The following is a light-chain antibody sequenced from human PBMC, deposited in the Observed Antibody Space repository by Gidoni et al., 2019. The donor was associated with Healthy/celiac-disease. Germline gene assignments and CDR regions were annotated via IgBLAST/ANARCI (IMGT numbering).Light chain of an antibody. CDR3: QQYNNWPYT. V-gene: IGKV3-15*01. CDR1: QSVSSN. J-gene: IGKJ2*01. Sequence: EIVITQSPATLSVSPGERATLSCRASQSVSSNLAWYQQKPGQAPRLLIYGASTRATGIPARFSGSGSGTEFTLTISSMKSEDFAVYYCQQYNNWPYTFGQGTKLEIK. CDR2: GAS.